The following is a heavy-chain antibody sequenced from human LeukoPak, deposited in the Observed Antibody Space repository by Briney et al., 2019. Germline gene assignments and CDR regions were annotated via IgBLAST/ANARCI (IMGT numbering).Heavy chain of an antibody. V-gene: IGHV3-21*01. Sequence: GGSLRLSCAASGFTFSSYSMNWVRQAPGKGLEWVSSISSSSSYIYYADSVKGRFTISRDNAENSLFLQMNSLRVDDTAVYYCTRNELGGDCWGQGTLVTVSS. J-gene: IGHJ4*02. CDR2: ISSSSSYI. CDR3: TRNELGGDC. CDR1: GFTFSSYS. D-gene: IGHD1-7*01.